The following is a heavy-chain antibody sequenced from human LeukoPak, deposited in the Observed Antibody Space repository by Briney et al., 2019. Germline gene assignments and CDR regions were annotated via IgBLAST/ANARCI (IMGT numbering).Heavy chain of an antibody. J-gene: IGHJ4*02. CDR2: INHTGST. CDR1: GGSFSGAY. CDR3: ARGPVRLARPFDY. D-gene: IGHD3-9*01. Sequence: SETLSLTCAVYGGSFSGAYWTWIRQPPGKGLEWIGEINHTGSTNYNPSLKSRVTMSADTPKNQFSLNLTSVTAADTAIYYCARGPVRLARPFDYWGQGTLVTVSS. V-gene: IGHV4-34*01.